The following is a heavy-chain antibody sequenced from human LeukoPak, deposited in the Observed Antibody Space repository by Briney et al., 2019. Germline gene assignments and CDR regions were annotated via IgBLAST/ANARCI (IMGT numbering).Heavy chain of an antibody. CDR3: ASFRWSRDYYYYGMDV. J-gene: IGHJ6*02. D-gene: IGHD2-15*01. CDR2: IIPILGIA. V-gene: IGHV1-69*04. CDR1: GGTFSSYA. Sequence: SVEVSCKASGGTFSSYAISWVRQAPGQGLEWMGRIIPILGIANYAQKFQGRVTITADKSTSTAYMELSSLRSEDTAVYYCASFRWSRDYYYYGMDVWGQGTTVTVSS.